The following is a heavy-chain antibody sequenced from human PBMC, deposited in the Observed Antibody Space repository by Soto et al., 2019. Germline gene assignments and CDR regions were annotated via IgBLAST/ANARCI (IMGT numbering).Heavy chain of an antibody. Sequence: SETLSLTSTVSGASISSSSYYWGWIRQPPGKGLEWIGSIYYSGSTYYNPSLKSRVTISLDTSKNHFSLKLRSVTAADTAVYYCARHIAITATGDWFDPWGQGTLVTVSS. J-gene: IGHJ5*02. D-gene: IGHD6-13*01. CDR3: ARHIAITATGDWFDP. CDR2: IYYSGST. V-gene: IGHV4-39*02. CDR1: GASISSSSYY.